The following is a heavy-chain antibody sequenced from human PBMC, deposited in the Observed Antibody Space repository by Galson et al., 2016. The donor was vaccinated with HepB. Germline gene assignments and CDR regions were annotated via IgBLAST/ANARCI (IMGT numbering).Heavy chain of an antibody. CDR2: ISSDGSHQ. J-gene: IGHJ4*02. CDR1: GFTFSNLP. V-gene: IGHV3-33*08. CDR3: VRGTRGWSGVDY. D-gene: IGHD6-19*01. Sequence: SLRLSCAASGFTFSNLPMHWVRQAPGKGLEGVALISSDGSHQKYADSVKGRFTISRDNAKNTLFLEMNSLRVEDTAVYYCVRGTRGWSGVDYWGQGTLITVSS.